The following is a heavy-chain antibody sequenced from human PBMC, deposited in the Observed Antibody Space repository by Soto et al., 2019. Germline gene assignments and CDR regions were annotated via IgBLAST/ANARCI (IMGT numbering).Heavy chain of an antibody. D-gene: IGHD2-15*01. J-gene: IGHJ4*02. CDR1: GGSITRGGYY. CDR3: ARHTPAISISDH. Sequence: SETLSLTCTVSGGSITRGGYYWSWIRQHPGKGLEWIGYIYNSGTTYYNPSLKSRVTISVDTSKNQFSLKLSSVTAADTAVYYCARHTPAISISDHWGQGTLVTVS. CDR2: IYNSGTT. V-gene: IGHV4-39*01.